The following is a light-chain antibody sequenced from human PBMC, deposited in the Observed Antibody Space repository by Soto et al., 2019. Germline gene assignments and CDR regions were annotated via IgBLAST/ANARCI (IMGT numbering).Light chain of an antibody. V-gene: IGKV3-15*01. J-gene: IGKJ4*01. Sequence: EVVMTQSPATVSVSPGEGVTLSCRASQTISNDLAWYQQTPGQAPRILIYGASTKATGVPARFSAGGSGTEFTLTISSLQSEDFAFYYCQQNNKWPPVTFGGGTKVEIK. CDR1: QTISND. CDR3: QQNNKWPPVT. CDR2: GAS.